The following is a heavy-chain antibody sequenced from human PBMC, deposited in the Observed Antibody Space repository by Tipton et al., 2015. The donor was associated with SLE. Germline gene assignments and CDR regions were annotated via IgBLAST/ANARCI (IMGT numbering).Heavy chain of an antibody. CDR3: ARVPQQLDY. J-gene: IGHJ4*02. V-gene: IGHV4-30-2*01. CDR1: GGSISSGGYS. Sequence: TLSLTCAVSGGSISSGGYSWSWIRQPPGKGLEWIGYIYHSGSTYYNPSLKSRVTISVDTSKNQFSLKLSSVTAADTAVYYCARVPQQLDYWGQGTLVTVSS. CDR2: IYHSGST. D-gene: IGHD6-13*01.